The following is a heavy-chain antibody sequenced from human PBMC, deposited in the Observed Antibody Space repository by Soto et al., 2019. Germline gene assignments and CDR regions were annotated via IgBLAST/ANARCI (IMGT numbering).Heavy chain of an antibody. Sequence: EVQLLESGGGLVQPGGSLRLSCAASGFTFSSYAMSWVRQAPGKGLEWVSAISGSGGSTYYADSVKGRFTISRDNSKNSLYLQMNSLRAEDTAVYYCAKDSTAYSSSYDFDYWGQGTLVTVSS. J-gene: IGHJ4*02. V-gene: IGHV3-23*01. D-gene: IGHD6-6*01. CDR1: GFTFSSYA. CDR2: ISGSGGST. CDR3: AKDSTAYSSSYDFDY.